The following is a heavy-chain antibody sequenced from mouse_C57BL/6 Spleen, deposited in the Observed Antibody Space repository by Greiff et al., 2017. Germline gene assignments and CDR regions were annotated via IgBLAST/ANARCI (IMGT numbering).Heavy chain of an antibody. J-gene: IGHJ4*01. CDR3: ARGSYYGKYDYAMDY. V-gene: IGHV1-81*01. CDR1: GYTFTSYG. CDR2: IYPRSGNT. Sequence: QVQLQQSGAELVRPGASVKLSCKASGYTFTSYGISWVKQRPGQGLEWIGEIYPRSGNTYYNEKFKGKATLTADKSSSTAYMELRSLTSEDSAVYFCARGSYYGKYDYAMDYWGPGTSVTVSS. D-gene: IGHD2-1*01.